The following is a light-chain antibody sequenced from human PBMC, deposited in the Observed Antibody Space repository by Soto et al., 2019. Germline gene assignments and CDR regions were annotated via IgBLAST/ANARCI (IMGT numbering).Light chain of an antibody. CDR3: QQYNNWPPIT. Sequence: EIVLTQSPGTLSLSPGERATLSCRASRSVNNNYLAWYQQKPGQAPRLLIFGASSRATGIPDRFIGSGSGTEFTLTISSLQSEDFAVYYCQQYNNWPPITFGQGTRLEI. CDR2: GAS. J-gene: IGKJ5*01. V-gene: IGKV3D-15*01. CDR1: RSVNNN.